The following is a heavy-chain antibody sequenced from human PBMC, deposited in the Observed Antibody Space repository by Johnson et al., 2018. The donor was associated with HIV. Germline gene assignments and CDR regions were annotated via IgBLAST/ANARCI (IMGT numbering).Heavy chain of an antibody. D-gene: IGHD3-16*01. CDR1: GFTFSSYG. J-gene: IGHJ3*02. CDR2: MYYDGSNK. Sequence: QVQLVESGGGVVQPGRSLRLSCAASGFTFSSYGMHWVRQAPGKGLEWVAVMYYDGSNKYYADSVKGRFTISRDNSRNTLYLQMNSLRAEDTAVYYCSKARRGSPGDAFDIWGQGTMVTVSP. CDR3: SKARRGSPGDAFDI. V-gene: IGHV3-30*18.